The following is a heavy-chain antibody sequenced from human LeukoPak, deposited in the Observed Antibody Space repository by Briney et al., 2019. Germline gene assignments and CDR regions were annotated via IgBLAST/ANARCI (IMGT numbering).Heavy chain of an antibody. CDR1: GGSFSGYY. Sequence: SETLSLTCAVYGGSFSGYYWSWIRQPPGKGLEWIGEINHSGSTNYNPPLKSRVTISVDTSKNQFSLKLSSVTAADTAVYYCAREEVVWGQGTLVTVSS. CDR2: INHSGST. D-gene: IGHD2-15*01. CDR3: AREEVV. V-gene: IGHV4-34*01. J-gene: IGHJ4*02.